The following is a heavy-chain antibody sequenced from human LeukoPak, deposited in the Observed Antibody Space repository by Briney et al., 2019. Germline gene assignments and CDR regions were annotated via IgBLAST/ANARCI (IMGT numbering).Heavy chain of an antibody. CDR1: GYSFSNYW. Sequence: GESLKISCKGSGYSFSNYWIGWVRQMPGKGLAWMGIIYPADSDTRYSPSFQGQVAISADKSINTAYLQWSSLKASDTAMYYCARHLSSNWYNEKAFDFWGQGILVTVSS. D-gene: IGHD6-13*01. V-gene: IGHV5-51*01. J-gene: IGHJ4*02. CDR3: ARHLSSNWYNEKAFDF. CDR2: IYPADSDT.